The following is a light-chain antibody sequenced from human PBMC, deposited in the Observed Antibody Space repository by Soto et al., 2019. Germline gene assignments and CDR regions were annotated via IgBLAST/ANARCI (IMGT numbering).Light chain of an antibody. Sequence: DIQMTPSPPSLSASVGDRVTITCRASQGISNYLAWYQQKPGELPKLVIYAASILQTGVPSRFSGSGSGTDFSLTISSLQPEDVATYFCQKYNSPPRTFGQGTKVDIK. J-gene: IGKJ1*01. CDR1: QGISNY. V-gene: IGKV1-27*01. CDR3: QKYNSPPRT. CDR2: AAS.